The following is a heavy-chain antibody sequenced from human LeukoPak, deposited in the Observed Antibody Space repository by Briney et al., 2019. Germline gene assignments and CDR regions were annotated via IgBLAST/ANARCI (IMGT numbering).Heavy chain of an antibody. CDR1: XFTFXNXX. V-gene: IGHV3-7*01. J-gene: IGHJ4*02. CDR3: ARRAYFDFWTGYWMGFDY. D-gene: IGHD3-3*01. CDR2: XXQDGSEK. Sequence: XXXAAXXFTFXNXXMTWVRXAPGXXLEXXXNXXQDGSEKYYVDSVKGRFTISRDNAKNSVFLQMNRLRAEDTAVYYCARRAYFDFWTGYWMGFDYWGQGTLVTVSS.